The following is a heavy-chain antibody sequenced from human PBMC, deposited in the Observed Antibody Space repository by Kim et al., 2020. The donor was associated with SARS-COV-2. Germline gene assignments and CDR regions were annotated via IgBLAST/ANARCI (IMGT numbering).Heavy chain of an antibody. V-gene: IGHV3-43*02. Sequence: GGSLRLSCAASGFTFSNYAMHWVRQAPGKGLEWVSLISGNGGSTYYADSVKGRFTISRDNSKNSLYLQMNSLRTEDTALYYCAKDRAGRQDYCDYWGQGTLVTVSS. D-gene: IGHD6-25*01. J-gene: IGHJ4*02. CDR1: GFTFSNYA. CDR3: AKDRAGRQDYCDY. CDR2: ISGNGGST.